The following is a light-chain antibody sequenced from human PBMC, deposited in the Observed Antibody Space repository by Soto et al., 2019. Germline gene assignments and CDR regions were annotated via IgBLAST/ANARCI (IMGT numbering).Light chain of an antibody. Sequence: EIVMTQSTATLSVSPGERATLSCRASQSVSSNLAWYQQKPGQAPRLLIYGASTRATGIPARFSGSGSGTEFTLTISSLQSEDFAVYYCQQYNNWPRTFGQGTNADIK. J-gene: IGKJ1*01. V-gene: IGKV3-15*01. CDR2: GAS. CDR3: QQYNNWPRT. CDR1: QSVSSN.